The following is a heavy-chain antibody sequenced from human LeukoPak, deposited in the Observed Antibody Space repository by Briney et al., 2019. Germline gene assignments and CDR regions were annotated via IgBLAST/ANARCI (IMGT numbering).Heavy chain of an antibody. V-gene: IGHV1-18*01. Sequence: GASVKVSCEASGYTFTSYGISWVRQAPGQGLEWMGWITGNNDNTNYAQKFQGRVTMTTDTSTTTAYMDLRSLRSDDTAVYYCARDQGGSSSPLLWGQGTLVTVSS. CDR2: ITGNNDNT. CDR1: GYTFTSYG. J-gene: IGHJ4*02. D-gene: IGHD6-13*01. CDR3: ARDQGGSSSPLL.